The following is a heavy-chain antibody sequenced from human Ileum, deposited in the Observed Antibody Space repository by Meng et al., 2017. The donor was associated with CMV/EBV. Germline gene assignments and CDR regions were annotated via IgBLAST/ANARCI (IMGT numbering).Heavy chain of an antibody. Sequence: CAGSGCSISNDAYSWAWIRQPPGKGLEWIGYIYHSGSTHYNPSLKSRVTISVDRSKNHFSLNLSSVTAADTAVYYCAKERGGAYFDSWGQGSLVTVSS. CDR2: IYHSGST. V-gene: IGHV4-30-2*01. CDR1: GCSISNDAYS. J-gene: IGHJ4*02. CDR3: AKERGGAYFDS. D-gene: IGHD2-21*01.